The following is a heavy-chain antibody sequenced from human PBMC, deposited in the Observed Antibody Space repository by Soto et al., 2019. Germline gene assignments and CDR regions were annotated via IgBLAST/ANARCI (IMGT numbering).Heavy chain of an antibody. V-gene: IGHV3-23*01. Sequence: GESLRLSCAASGFTFSSYAMSWVRQAPGKGLEWVSAISGSGGSTYYADSVKGRFTISRDNSKSTLYLQMNSLRAEDTAVYYCAKDITGTTLAFDIWGQGTMVTVSS. J-gene: IGHJ3*02. D-gene: IGHD1-7*01. CDR3: AKDITGTTLAFDI. CDR2: ISGSGGST. CDR1: GFTFSSYA.